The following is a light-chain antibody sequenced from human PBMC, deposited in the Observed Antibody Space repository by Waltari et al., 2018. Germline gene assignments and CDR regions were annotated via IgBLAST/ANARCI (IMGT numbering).Light chain of an antibody. CDR2: EVN. CDR3: CSYAGSDTHVI. Sequence: QSALTQPASVSGSPGQSITISCTGTSSDVGSYNLVSWYQQHPGKAPQVMIYEVNKRPSGLSNRFSVSKSGNTASLTISVLQAEDEADYYCCSYAGSDTHVIFGGGTKLTVL. V-gene: IGLV2-23*02. CDR1: SSDVGSYNL. J-gene: IGLJ2*01.